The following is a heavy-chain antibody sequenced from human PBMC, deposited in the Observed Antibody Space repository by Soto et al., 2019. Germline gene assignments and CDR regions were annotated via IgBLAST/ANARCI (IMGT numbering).Heavy chain of an antibody. D-gene: IGHD5-18*01. CDR1: GYSFTSYW. Sequence: GESLKISCKGSGYSFTSYWIGWVRQMPGKGLEWMGIIYPGDSDTRYSPSFQGQVTISADKSISTAYLQWSSLKPSETAVYYCSRSGTAMVYDAFDIWGQGTMVTVSS. V-gene: IGHV5-51*01. CDR2: IYPGDSDT. J-gene: IGHJ3*02. CDR3: SRSGTAMVYDAFDI.